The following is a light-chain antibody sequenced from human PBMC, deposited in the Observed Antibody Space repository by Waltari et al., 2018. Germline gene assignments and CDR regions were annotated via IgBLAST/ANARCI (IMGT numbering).Light chain of an antibody. J-gene: IGLJ3*02. Sequence: QSALTQPRSVSGSPGQSVTISCTGLRSDVCRYDYVSWYQQHPGKAPKLVIYNVSKRPSGVPDRVSGSKSGNTASLTISGLQAEDEGDYYCCSYAAASHWVFGGGTKLTVL. CDR3: CSYAAASHWV. CDR1: RSDVCRYDY. CDR2: NVS. V-gene: IGLV2-11*01.